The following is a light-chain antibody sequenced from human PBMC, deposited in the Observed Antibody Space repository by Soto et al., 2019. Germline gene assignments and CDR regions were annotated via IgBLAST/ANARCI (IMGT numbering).Light chain of an antibody. CDR1: QGISNY. V-gene: IGKV1-27*01. J-gene: IGKJ4*01. Sequence: DIQMTQSPSSLSASVGDRVTITCRASQGISNYLAWYQQKPGKVPKLLIYAASTLQSGVPSRFSGSGSGTDFTLTIRSLQTEDVATYYCQKYNSAPLTFGGGTQLDSK. CDR3: QKYNSAPLT. CDR2: AAS.